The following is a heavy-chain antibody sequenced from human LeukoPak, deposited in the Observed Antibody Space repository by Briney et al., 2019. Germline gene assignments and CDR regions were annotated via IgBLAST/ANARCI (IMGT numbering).Heavy chain of an antibody. J-gene: IGHJ4*02. V-gene: IGHV1-69*13. D-gene: IGHD6-13*01. CDR3: ARGFSSSWSYFEN. CDR2: IIPIFGAP. CDR1: GGTFSSKA. Sequence: SVKVSCKASGGTFSSKAISWVRQAPGQGLEWIGGIIPIFGAPFYAQKFQGRVTITADESMNTANMELDSLKSEDTAVYHCARGFSSSWSYFENWGQGTLVTVSS.